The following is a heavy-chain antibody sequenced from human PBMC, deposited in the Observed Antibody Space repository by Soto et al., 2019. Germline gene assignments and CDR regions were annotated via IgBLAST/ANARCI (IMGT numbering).Heavy chain of an antibody. Sequence: GGSLRLSCAASGFTFSGYAMHWVRQAPGKGLEWVAVISYDGSNKYYADSVKGRFTISRDNSKNTLYLQMNSLRAEDTAVYYCARGYYGMDVWGQGTTVTVSS. V-gene: IGHV3-30-3*01. J-gene: IGHJ6*02. CDR1: GFTFSGYA. CDR2: ISYDGSNK. CDR3: ARGYYGMDV.